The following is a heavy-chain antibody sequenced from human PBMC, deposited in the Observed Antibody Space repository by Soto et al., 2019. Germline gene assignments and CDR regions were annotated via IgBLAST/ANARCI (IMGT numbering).Heavy chain of an antibody. CDR1: GYTFTSYG. V-gene: IGHV1-18*04. J-gene: IGHJ6*02. CDR2: ISTYNGNT. D-gene: IGHD3-3*01. CDR3: AREMRTFRFSPGKLGEYHPYGMDV. Sequence: ASVIVSCKASGYTFTSYGVGWVRQAPGQGLEWMGWISTYNGNTNYAQSLQGRVTLTIDTSTSTAYMELRSLRSDDTAVYYWAREMRTFRFSPGKLGEYHPYGMDVWGQGTTVSVSS.